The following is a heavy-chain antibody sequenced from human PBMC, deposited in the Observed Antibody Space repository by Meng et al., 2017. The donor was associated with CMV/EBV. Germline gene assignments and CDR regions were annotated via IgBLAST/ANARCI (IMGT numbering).Heavy chain of an antibody. CDR1: LFTFSNAW. D-gene: IGHD3-3*01. Sequence: SLILSCAASLFTFSNAWMSWVRQAPGKGLECVSSISSSSSYIYYADSVKGRFTISRDNAKNSLYLQMNSLRAEDTAVYYCARDLGYDFWSGYYIPKVPHSFDYWGQGTLVTVSS. J-gene: IGHJ4*02. V-gene: IGHV3-21*01. CDR3: ARDLGYDFWSGYYIPKVPHSFDY. CDR2: ISSSSSYI.